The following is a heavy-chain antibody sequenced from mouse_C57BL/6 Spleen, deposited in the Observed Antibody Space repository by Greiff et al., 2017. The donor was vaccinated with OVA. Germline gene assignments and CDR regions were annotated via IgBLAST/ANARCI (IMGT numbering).Heavy chain of an antibody. CDR3: ARYDYYSNRGFAY. J-gene: IGHJ3*01. CDR1: GFTFTDYY. Sequence: EVKLMESGGGLVQPGVSLSLSCAASGFTFTDYYMSWVRQPPGKALEWLGFIRNKANGYTTEYSASVKGRFTISRDNSQSILYLQMNALRAEDSATYYCARYDYYSNRGFAYWGQGTLVTVSA. V-gene: IGHV7-3*01. CDR2: IRNKANGYTT. D-gene: IGHD2-5*01.